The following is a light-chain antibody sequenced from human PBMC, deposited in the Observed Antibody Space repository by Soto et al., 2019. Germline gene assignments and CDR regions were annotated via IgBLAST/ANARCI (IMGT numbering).Light chain of an antibody. CDR1: QSVSSN. V-gene: IGKV3-15*01. Sequence: EIVMTQSPATLSVSPGERATLSCRASQSVSSNLAWYQQKPGQAPRLLISGAFTMATGIPARFSGSGSGTEFTLTISSLQSEDVAVYYCQQYNNWPYTFGQGTKLEIK. J-gene: IGKJ2*01. CDR2: GAF. CDR3: QQYNNWPYT.